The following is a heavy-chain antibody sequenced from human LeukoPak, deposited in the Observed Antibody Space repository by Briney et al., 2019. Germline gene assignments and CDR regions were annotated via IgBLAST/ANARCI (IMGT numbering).Heavy chain of an antibody. CDR3: AKRYCDFWSGSYHHSDY. J-gene: IGHJ4*02. Sequence: GGSLRLSCAASGFTFSSYAMSWVRQAPGKGLEWVSAISGSGGSTYYADSVKGRFTISRDNSKNTLYLQMNRLRAEDTAVYYWAKRYCDFWSGSYHHSDYWGKRTLVTVSS. V-gene: IGHV3-23*01. D-gene: IGHD3-3*01. CDR1: GFTFSSYA. CDR2: ISGSGGST.